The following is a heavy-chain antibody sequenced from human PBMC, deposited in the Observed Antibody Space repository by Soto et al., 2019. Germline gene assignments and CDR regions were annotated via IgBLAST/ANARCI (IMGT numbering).Heavy chain of an antibody. Sequence: SETLFLTCTVSRGSISSGGYYWSGIRQHPRKGLEWLGYIYYSGSTNYNPSLNSRVTISVVTSKNQFSLKLSSVTAADTAVYYCASQEMASPKLFDYWGQGTLVTVSS. J-gene: IGHJ4*02. D-gene: IGHD1-7*01. CDR3: ASQEMASPKLFDY. CDR1: RGSISSGGYY. V-gene: IGHV4-31*03. CDR2: IYYSGST.